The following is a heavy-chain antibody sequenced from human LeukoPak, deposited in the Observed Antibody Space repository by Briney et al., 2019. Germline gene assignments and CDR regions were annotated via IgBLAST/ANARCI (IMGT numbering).Heavy chain of an antibody. D-gene: IGHD5-24*01. CDR2: ISTSGSTI. CDR3: ARDGDGYNYKLDY. V-gene: IGHV3-11*01. J-gene: IGHJ4*02. Sequence: GGSLRLSCAASGFTFSDFYMSWIRQAPGKGLEWISYISTSGSTIFYADSVKGRFTISRDNAKNSLYLQMNSLRAEDTAVYYCARDGDGYNYKLDYWGQGTLVTVSS. CDR1: GFTFSDFY.